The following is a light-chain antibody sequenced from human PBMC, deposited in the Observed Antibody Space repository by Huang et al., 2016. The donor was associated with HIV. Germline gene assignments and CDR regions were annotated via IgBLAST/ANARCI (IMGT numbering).Light chain of an antibody. CDR3: QQLNSFL. CDR2: ATS. Sequence: IQLTQSPSSLSASVGDRVTISCRASQDINSNLAWYQQKPGKAPKHLIYATSTLQNGVPSRFSCYGSGTVFTLTINSLQPDDFAIYYCQQLNSFLFGPGTRVDI. J-gene: IGKJ3*01. V-gene: IGKV1-9*01. CDR1: QDINSN.